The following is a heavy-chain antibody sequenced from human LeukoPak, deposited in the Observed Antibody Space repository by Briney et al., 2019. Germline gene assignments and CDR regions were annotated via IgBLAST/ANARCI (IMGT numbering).Heavy chain of an antibody. V-gene: IGHV7-4-1*02. CDR3: ARDLHAYYDYVWGSYRPPSY. CDR1: GYTFTSYA. Sequence: ASVKVSCKASGYTFTSYAMNWVRQAPGQGLEWMGWINTNTGNPTYAQGFTGRFVFSLDTSVGTAYLQISSLKAEDTAVYYCARDLHAYYDYVWGSYRPPSYWGQGTLVTVSS. J-gene: IGHJ4*02. CDR2: INTNTGNP. D-gene: IGHD3-16*02.